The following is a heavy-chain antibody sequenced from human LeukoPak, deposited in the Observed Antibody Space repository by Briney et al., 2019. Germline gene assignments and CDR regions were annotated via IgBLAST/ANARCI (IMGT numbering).Heavy chain of an antibody. Sequence: PGGSLRLSCAASGFTFSSFAMSWVRQAPGKGLDWVSAISGSGSSTSYADSVKGRFTISRDNSKNTLYLQMNSLRAEDTAVYYCATNQTAGGHRFAYRGQGTLVTVSS. CDR1: GFTFSSFA. CDR2: ISGSGSST. D-gene: IGHD1-14*01. J-gene: IGHJ4*02. V-gene: IGHV3-23*01. CDR3: ATNQTAGGHRFAY.